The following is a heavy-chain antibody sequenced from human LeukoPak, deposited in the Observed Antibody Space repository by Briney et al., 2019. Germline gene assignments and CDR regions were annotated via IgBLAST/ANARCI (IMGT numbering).Heavy chain of an antibody. V-gene: IGHV4-59*08. D-gene: IGHD3-3*01. CDR1: GSSISSYY. CDR2: MHYTGIT. CDR3: ARGVWGDTIFGVVSLYDAFDI. J-gene: IGHJ3*02. Sequence: SETLSLTCTISGSSISSYYWSWIRQPPGKGLEWIGYMHYTGITNYNPSLNSRLSISIDPSKNQFSLKLSSVTAADTAVYYCARGVWGDTIFGVVSLYDAFDIWGQGTMVTVSS.